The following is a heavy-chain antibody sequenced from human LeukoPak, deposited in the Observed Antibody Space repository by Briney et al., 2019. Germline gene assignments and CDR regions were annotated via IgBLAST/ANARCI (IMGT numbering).Heavy chain of an antibody. D-gene: IGHD1-1*01. J-gene: IGHJ4*02. V-gene: IGHV4-59*01. Sequence: PSETLSLTCTVSGGSISSYYWSWIRQPPGKGLEWIGYIYNIGSTNYNPSLTSRVTISGDTSKNQFSLRLSSVTAADTAVYYCARATGTSLRKYFDFWGQGTLVTVSS. CDR1: GGSISSYY. CDR3: ARATGTSLRKYFDF. CDR2: IYNIGST.